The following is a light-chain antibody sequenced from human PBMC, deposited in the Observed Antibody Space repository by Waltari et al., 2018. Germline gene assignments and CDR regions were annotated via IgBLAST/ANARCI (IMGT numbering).Light chain of an antibody. J-gene: IGLJ3*02. CDR1: SSDVGAYDH. CDR2: EVT. Sequence: QSALTQPPSASGSPGQSVTISCTGTSSDVGAYDHVSWYQQHLGDAPKHMCYEVTNRPSGVPERFSGPKSGNTASLTVSGLQADDEADYYCCSYTGTYNLGVFGGGTKLTVL. CDR3: CSYTGTYNLGV. V-gene: IGLV2-8*01.